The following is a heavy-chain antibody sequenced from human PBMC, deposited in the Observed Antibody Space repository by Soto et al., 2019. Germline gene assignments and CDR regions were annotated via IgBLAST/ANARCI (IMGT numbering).Heavy chain of an antibody. J-gene: IGHJ4*02. D-gene: IGHD2-2*01. Sequence: SETLSLTCAVYGGSFSGYYWSWIRQPPGKGLEWIGEINHSGSTNYNPSLKGRVTISVDTSKNQFSLKLSSVTAADTAVYYCTTGLGYCSSTSCDYWGQGTLVTVSS. V-gene: IGHV4-34*03. CDR3: TTGLGYCSSTSCDY. CDR1: GGSFSGYY. CDR2: INHSGST.